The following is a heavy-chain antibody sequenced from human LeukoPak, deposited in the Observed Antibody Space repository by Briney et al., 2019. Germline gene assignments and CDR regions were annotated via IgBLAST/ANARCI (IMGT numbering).Heavy chain of an antibody. J-gene: IGHJ4*02. Sequence: SGPTLVKPTPPLTLTCTFSGFSLSTSGVGVGWIRQPPVKALEWLALIYWNDDKRYSPSLKSRLTITKDTSKNQVVLTMTNMDPVDTATYYCAHILPYSGYLLPFDYWGQGTLVTVSS. CDR1: GFSLSTSGVG. V-gene: IGHV2-5*01. CDR2: IYWNDDK. D-gene: IGHD5-12*01. CDR3: AHILPYSGYLLPFDY.